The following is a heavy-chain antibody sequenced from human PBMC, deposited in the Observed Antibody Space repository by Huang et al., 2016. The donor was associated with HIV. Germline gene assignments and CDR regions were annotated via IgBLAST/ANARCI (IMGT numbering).Heavy chain of an antibody. D-gene: IGHD1-7*01. V-gene: IGHV3-7*01. Sequence: VESGGRLVQPGGSIRLSCVGSTFRFGAYWMSWVRQSPGKGLGWVDNIKQDESEKYYVESVKGRFNISRDNAKKVLLLEMNNVRVEDTATYYCATKTAAMDIWGQGTTVTVS. J-gene: IGHJ6*02. CDR1: TFRFGAYW. CDR3: ATKTAAMDI. CDR2: IKQDESEK.